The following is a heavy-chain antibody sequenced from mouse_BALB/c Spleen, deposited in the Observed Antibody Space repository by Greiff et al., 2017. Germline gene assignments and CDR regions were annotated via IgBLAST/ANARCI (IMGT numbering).Heavy chain of an antibody. J-gene: IGHJ4*01. CDR3: ARGVRPLYYYAMDY. CDR1: GYTFTDYW. D-gene: IGHD2-14*01. V-gene: IGHV1-69*01. Sequence: QVQLQQPGAELVMPGASVKMSCKASGYTFTDYWMHWVKQRPGQGLEWIGAIDTSDSYTSYNQKFKGKATLTVDESSSTAYMQLSSLTSEDSAVYYCARGVRPLYYYAMDYWGQGTSVTVSS. CDR2: IDTSDSYT.